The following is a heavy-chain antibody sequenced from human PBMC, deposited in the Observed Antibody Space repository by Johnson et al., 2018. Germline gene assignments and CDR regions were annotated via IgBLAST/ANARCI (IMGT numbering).Heavy chain of an antibody. D-gene: IGHD3-10*01. Sequence: QVQLVESGGGVVQPGRSLRLSCAASGFTFSSYGMHWVRQAPGKGLEWVAVISYDGSNKYYADSVKGRFTISRDNSNNTLYLQMNSLRAEDTAVYYCAKEIWFGEDDYYYGMDVWGQGTTVTVS. V-gene: IGHV3-30*18. CDR3: AKEIWFGEDDYYYGMDV. J-gene: IGHJ6*02. CDR2: ISYDGSNK. CDR1: GFTFSSYG.